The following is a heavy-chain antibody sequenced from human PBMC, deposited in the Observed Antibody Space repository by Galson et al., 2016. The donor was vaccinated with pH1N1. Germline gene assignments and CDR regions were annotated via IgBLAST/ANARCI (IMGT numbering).Heavy chain of an antibody. V-gene: IGHV3-66*04. Sequence: SLRLSCASYAFSVRNNFMTWVRQPPGKALEWVSTIYSDGSTNYGDFVKGRFTVSRDISENTVFLQLNSLRVDDTAVYYCARHKRRYFDSWGQGTLVTVSP. J-gene: IGHJ4*02. CDR3: ARHKRRYFDS. CDR2: IYSDGST. CDR1: AFSVRNNF.